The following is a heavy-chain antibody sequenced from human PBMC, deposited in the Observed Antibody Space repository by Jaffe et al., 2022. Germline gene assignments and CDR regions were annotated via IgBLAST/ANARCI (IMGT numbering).Heavy chain of an antibody. J-gene: IGHJ4*02. CDR3: ARIQLGYDFWSGYLWPYYFDY. CDR1: GFSLSNARMG. D-gene: IGHD3-3*01. Sequence: QVTLKESGPVLVKPTETLTLTCTVSGFSLSNARMGVSWIRQPPGKALEWLAHIFSNDEKSYSTSLKSRLTISKDTSKSQVVLTMTNMDPVDTATYYCARIQLGYDFWSGYLWPYYFDYWGQGTLVTVSS. V-gene: IGHV2-26*01. CDR2: IFSNDEK.